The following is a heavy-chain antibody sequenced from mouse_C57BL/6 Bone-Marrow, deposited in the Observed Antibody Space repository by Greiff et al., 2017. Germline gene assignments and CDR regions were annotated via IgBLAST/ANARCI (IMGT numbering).Heavy chain of an antibody. V-gene: IGHV1-26*01. Sequence: VQLQQSGPELVKPGASVKISCKASGYTFTDYYMNWVKQSHGKSLEWIGDINPNNGGTSYNQKFKGKATLTVDKSSSTAYMELRSLTSEDSAVYYCARFEDYYGSSYYFDYWGQGTTLTVSS. D-gene: IGHD1-1*01. CDR2: INPNNGGT. J-gene: IGHJ2*01. CDR1: GYTFTDYY. CDR3: ARFEDYYGSSYYFDY.